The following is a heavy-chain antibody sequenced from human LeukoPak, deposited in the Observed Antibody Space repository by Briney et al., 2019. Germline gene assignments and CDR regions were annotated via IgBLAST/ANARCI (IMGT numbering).Heavy chain of an antibody. CDR1: GVTFSSYA. CDR3: ARRNGDYYDSSGYYQDAFDI. V-gene: IGHV1-69*05. Sequence: SVKVSCTASGVTFSSYAISWVRQAPGQGLEWMGGIIPIFGTANYAQKFQGRVTITTDESTSTAYMKLSSLRSEDTAVYYCARRNGDYYDSSGYYQDAFDIWGQGTMVTVSS. D-gene: IGHD3-22*01. CDR2: IIPIFGTA. J-gene: IGHJ3*02.